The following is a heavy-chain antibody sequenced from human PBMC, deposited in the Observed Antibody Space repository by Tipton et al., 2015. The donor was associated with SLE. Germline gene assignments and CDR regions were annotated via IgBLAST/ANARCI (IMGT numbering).Heavy chain of an antibody. CDR2: IYYSGHT. CDR3: ARDLASYYGVDV. V-gene: IGHV4-59*01. J-gene: IGHJ6*04. D-gene: IGHD3-3*02. CDR1: GFTFSDSY. Sequence: LRLSCVASGFTFSDSYMCWIRQSPGKGLEWIGYIYYSGHTDYNPSLKSRITISLDTSKNQFSLKLNSVTAADTAVYYCARDLASYYGVDVWGKGTTVTVSS.